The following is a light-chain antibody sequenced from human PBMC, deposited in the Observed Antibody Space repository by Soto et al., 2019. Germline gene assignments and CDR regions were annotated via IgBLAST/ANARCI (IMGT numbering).Light chain of an antibody. CDR3: QQYNSFSRT. Sequence: DIQMTQSPSTLSASVGDRVTITCRASQNINSWLAWYQQNPGKAPRLLIYKASSLESGVPSRFSGSGSGTEFTLTISSLQPDDFATYYCQQYNSFSRTFGQGTKVEI. V-gene: IGKV1-5*03. J-gene: IGKJ1*01. CDR1: QNINSW. CDR2: KAS.